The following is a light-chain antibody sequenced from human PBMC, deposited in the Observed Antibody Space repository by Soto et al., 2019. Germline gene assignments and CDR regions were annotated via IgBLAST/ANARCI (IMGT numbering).Light chain of an antibody. V-gene: IGKV1-5*03. CDR3: QHYNSYSEA. J-gene: IGKJ1*01. Sequence: IQLTQSPSSPSASVGDRVTITCRASQGISSYLAWYQQKPGKAPKLLIYKASTLKSGVPSRFSGSGSGTEFTLTISSLQPDDFATYYCQHYNSYSEAFGQGTKVDIK. CDR2: KAS. CDR1: QGISSY.